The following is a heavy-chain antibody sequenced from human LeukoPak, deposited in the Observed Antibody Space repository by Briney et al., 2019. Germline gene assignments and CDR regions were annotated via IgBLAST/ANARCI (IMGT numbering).Heavy chain of an antibody. CDR2: IIPIFGTA. J-gene: IGHJ3*02. V-gene: IGHV1-69*06. CDR3: ARCSLTYGLAFDI. Sequence: SVKVSCKASGGTFSSYAISWVRQAPGQGLEWMGGIIPIFGTANYAQKFQGRVTITADKSTSTAYMELSSLRSEDTAVYYCARCSLTYGLAFDIWGQGTMVTDSS. D-gene: IGHD2-15*01. CDR1: GGTFSSYA.